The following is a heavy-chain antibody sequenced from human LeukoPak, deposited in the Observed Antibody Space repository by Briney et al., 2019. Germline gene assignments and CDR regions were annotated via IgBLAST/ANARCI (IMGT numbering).Heavy chain of an antibody. CDR2: INHSGST. D-gene: IGHD4-23*01. CDR1: GGSFSGYY. J-gene: IGHJ4*02. Sequence: MPSETLSLTCAVYGGSFSGYYWSWIRQPPGKGLEWIGEINHSGSTYYNPSLKSRVTISVDTSKNQFSLKLSSVTAADTAVYYCARHNDYTVVTFWGQGTLVTVSS. V-gene: IGHV4-34*01. CDR3: ARHNDYTVVTF.